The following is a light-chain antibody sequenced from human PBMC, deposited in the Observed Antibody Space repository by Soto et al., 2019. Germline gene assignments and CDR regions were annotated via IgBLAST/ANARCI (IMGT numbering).Light chain of an antibody. CDR3: QQYGSSPQWT. V-gene: IGKV3-20*01. CDR2: GAS. CDR1: QSVSSSY. J-gene: IGKJ1*01. Sequence: EIELTQSPGTLTLSLGERATLSCRASQSVSSSYLAWYQQKPGQAPRLLIYGASSRATGIPDRFSGSGSGTDFTLTISRLEPEDFAVYYCQQYGSSPQWTFGQGTKVDIK.